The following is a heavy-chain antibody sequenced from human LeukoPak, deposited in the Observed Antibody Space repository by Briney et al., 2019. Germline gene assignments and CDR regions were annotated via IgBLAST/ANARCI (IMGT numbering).Heavy chain of an antibody. CDR3: ARAVAVAGTRGNFDY. CDR2: ISSSSSYI. D-gene: IGHD6-19*01. V-gene: IGHV3-21*01. J-gene: IGHJ4*02. Sequence: PGGSLRLSCAASGFTFSSYSMNWVRQAPGKGLEWVSSISSSSSYIYYADSVKGRFTISRDNAKNSLYLQMNSLRAEDTAVYYCARAVAVAGTRGNFDYWGQGTLVTVSS. CDR1: GFTFSSYS.